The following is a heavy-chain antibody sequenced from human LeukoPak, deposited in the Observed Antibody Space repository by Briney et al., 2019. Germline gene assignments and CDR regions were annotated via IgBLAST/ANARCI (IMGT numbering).Heavy chain of an antibody. J-gene: IGHJ4*02. CDR3: ARDKYYYDSSGYRRYFDY. Sequence: GGSLRLSCAASGFTFSSYEMNWVRQAPGKGLEWVSSISSSSSYIYYADSVKGRFTISRDNAKNSLYLQMNSLRAEDTAVYYCARDKYYYDSSGYRRYFDYWGQGTLVTVSS. CDR2: ISSSSSYI. CDR1: GFTFSSYE. D-gene: IGHD3-22*01. V-gene: IGHV3-21*01.